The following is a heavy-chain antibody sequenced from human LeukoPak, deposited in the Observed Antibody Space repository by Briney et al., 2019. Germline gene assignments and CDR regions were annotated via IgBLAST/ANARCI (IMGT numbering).Heavy chain of an antibody. V-gene: IGHV6-1*01. Sequence: SQTLSLSCAISGDSVSSNSAAWNWIRQSPSRGLEWLGRTYYRSKWYNDYAVSVKSRITINPDTSKNQFSLQLNSVTPEDTAVYYCARDKDDSSGYYDLNWFDPWGQGTLVTVSS. CDR2: TYYRSKWYN. J-gene: IGHJ5*02. CDR3: ARDKDDSSGYYDLNWFDP. CDR1: GDSVSSNSAA. D-gene: IGHD3-22*01.